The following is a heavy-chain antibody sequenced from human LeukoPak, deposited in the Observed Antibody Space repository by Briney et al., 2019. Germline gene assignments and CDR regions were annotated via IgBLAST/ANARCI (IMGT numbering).Heavy chain of an antibody. V-gene: IGHV1-46*01. D-gene: IGHD5-18*01. J-gene: IGHJ4*02. CDR3: AGARGIQKIDY. CDR1: GYTFTRYY. Sequence: ASVKVSCKPSGYTFTRYYMHSVRQAPGQGLEWMGIINPSGGSTSYAQKFQGRVTMTRDMSTSTVYMELSSLRSEDTAVYYCAGARGIQKIDYWGQGTLVTVSS. CDR2: INPSGGST.